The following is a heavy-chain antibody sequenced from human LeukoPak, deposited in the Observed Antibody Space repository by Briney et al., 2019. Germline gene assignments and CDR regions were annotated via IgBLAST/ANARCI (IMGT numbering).Heavy chain of an antibody. CDR1: GFTFRNYW. Sequence: GGSLRLSCAASGFTFRNYWMHWVRQAPGKGLVWASGINSDGSSTRYADSVKGRFTISRDNAKNTLYLQMNSRRAEDTAVYYCARNAQLVVVAATQGFDYWGQGTLVTVSS. J-gene: IGHJ4*02. D-gene: IGHD2-15*01. CDR3: ARNAQLVVVAATQGFDY. V-gene: IGHV3-74*01. CDR2: INSDGSST.